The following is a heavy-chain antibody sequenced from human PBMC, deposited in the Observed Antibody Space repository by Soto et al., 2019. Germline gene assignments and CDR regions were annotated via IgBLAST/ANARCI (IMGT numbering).Heavy chain of an antibody. J-gene: IGHJ6*03. V-gene: IGHV3-13*01. D-gene: IGHD3-3*01. CDR2: IGTAGDT. Sequence: GGSLRLSCAASGFTFSNYDMHWVRQVTGKGLEWVSTIGTAGDTYYPGSVKGRFTISRENAKNSLYLQMNSLRAEDTAVYYCARRDFWSGYFPSGGYYYYMDGWGKGTTVTVTS. CDR3: ARRDFWSGYFPSGGYYYYMDG. CDR1: GFTFSNYD.